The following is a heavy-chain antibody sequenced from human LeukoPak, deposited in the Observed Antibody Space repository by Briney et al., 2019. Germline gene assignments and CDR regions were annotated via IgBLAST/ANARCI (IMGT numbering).Heavy chain of an antibody. Sequence: SETLSLTCTVSGGSINSTTNYWGWIRQSPGKGLEWVGSVHYSGNIYSNPSFKTRVTISVDTSKRQFSLNLHSVTAADTAVYYCTRDLITMVPQWGQGALVTVSS. CDR3: TRDLITMVPQ. J-gene: IGHJ1*01. D-gene: IGHD3-10*01. V-gene: IGHV4-39*07. CDR1: GGSINSTTNY. CDR2: VHYSGNI.